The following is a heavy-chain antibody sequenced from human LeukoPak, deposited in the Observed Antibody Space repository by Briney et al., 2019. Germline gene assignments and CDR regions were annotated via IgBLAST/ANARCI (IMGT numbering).Heavy chain of an antibody. Sequence: GGSLRLSCAASGFTFSLSWMHWVRQAPGKGLEWVGFIRSKAYGGTTEYAASVKGRFTISRDDSKGIAYLQLNSLKTEDTAVYYCTRSGPSGSFDYWGQGALVTVSS. D-gene: IGHD6-25*01. CDR2: IRSKAYGGTT. CDR3: TRSGPSGSFDY. V-gene: IGHV3-49*04. J-gene: IGHJ4*02. CDR1: GFTFSLSW.